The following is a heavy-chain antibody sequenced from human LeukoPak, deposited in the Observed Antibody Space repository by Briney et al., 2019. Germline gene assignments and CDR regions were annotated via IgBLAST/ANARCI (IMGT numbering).Heavy chain of an antibody. CDR3: ATDRLYYYDSSGYAPVGY. CDR2: FDPEDGET. J-gene: IGHJ4*02. D-gene: IGHD3-22*01. Sequence: ASVKVSCKVSGYTLTELSMHWVRQAPGKGLEWMGGFDPEDGETIYAQKFQGRVTMTEDTSTDTAYMELSSLRSEDTAVYYCATDRLYYYDSSGYAPVGYWGQGTLVTVSS. CDR1: GYTLTELS. V-gene: IGHV1-24*01.